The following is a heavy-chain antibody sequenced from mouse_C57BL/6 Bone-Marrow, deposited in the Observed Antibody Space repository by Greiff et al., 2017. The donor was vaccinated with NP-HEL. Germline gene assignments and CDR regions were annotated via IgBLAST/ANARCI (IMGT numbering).Heavy chain of an antibody. Sequence: EVQLVESGGGLVKPGGSLKLSCAASGFTFSSYAMSWVRQTPEKRLEWVATISDGGSYTYYPDNVKGRFTISRDNAKNNLYLQMSSLKSEDTAMYYCARHHYGSRDYWGQGTTLTVSS. CDR1: GFTFSSYA. D-gene: IGHD1-1*01. J-gene: IGHJ2*01. CDR2: ISDGGSYT. V-gene: IGHV5-4*01. CDR3: ARHHYGSRDY.